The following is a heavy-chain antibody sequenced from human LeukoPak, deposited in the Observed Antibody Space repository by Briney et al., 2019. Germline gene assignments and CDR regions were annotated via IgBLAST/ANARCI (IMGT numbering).Heavy chain of an antibody. D-gene: IGHD3-22*01. CDR3: ARVDYYDSSGYSTPFDY. Sequence: SETLSLTCTVSGDSISSGDYYWSWIRQPAGKGLEWIGRISSSGSTNYNPSLKSRVTISVDTSKNQFSLKLSSVTAADTAVYYCARVDYYDSSGYSTPFDYWGQGTLVTVSS. CDR1: GDSISSGDYY. J-gene: IGHJ4*02. V-gene: IGHV4-61*02. CDR2: ISSSGST.